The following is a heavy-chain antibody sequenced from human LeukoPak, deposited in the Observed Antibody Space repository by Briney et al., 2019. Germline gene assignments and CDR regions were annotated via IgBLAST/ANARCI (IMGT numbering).Heavy chain of an antibody. CDR3: AKELDTMFFDY. CDR2: AGWAGGTT. D-gene: IGHD3-10*02. CDR1: GFNFDRYT. V-gene: IGHV3-43*01. J-gene: IGHJ4*02. Sequence: GGSLRLSCATSGFNFDRYTIHWVRQAPGKGLEWVSLAGWAGGTTFYSDSVRGRFTISRDSGRKSVYLQMNSLTTDDTAFYFCAKELDTMFFDYWGQGALVTISS.